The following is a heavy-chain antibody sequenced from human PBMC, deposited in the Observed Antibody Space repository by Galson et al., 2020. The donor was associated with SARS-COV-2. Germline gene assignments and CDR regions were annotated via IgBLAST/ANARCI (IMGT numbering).Heavy chain of an antibody. D-gene: IGHD3-10*02. J-gene: IGHJ4*02. CDR2: MYHNSRWYY. CDR1: GDSVSRTNAA. V-gene: IGHV6-1*01. Sequence: SETLSLTCAISGDSVSRTNAAWNWIRQSPSRGLEWLGRMYHNSRWYYEYAPAVESRIIINPDTSKNQVSLHLNSVTPEDTAVYYCARGSTADVPSADFDFWGQGSLVTVSS. CDR3: ARGSTADVPSADFDF.